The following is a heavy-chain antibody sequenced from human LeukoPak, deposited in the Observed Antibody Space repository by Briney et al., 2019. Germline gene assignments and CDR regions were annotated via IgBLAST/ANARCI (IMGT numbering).Heavy chain of an antibody. CDR3: GTWAFYHGLDV. V-gene: IGHV3-43*02. CDR1: GFTLGVNA. CDR2: IRVGDGRT. J-gene: IGHJ6*02. D-gene: IGHD1-26*01. Sequence: PGGSLRLSCAPSGFTLGVNAMHGVRPAPGKGLGWVSLIRVGDGRTCYADYVNARFNISRHNSNNPLYLQMNSLRTDDTAVHSCGTWAFYHGLDVWGQGTTVTVSS.